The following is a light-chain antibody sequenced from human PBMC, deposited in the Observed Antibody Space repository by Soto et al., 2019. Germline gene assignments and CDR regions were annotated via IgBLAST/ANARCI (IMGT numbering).Light chain of an antibody. CDR1: SSDIGGYNY. CDR3: SSYGPSSTL. CDR2: DVS. J-gene: IGLJ2*01. Sequence: QSALTQSASVSGSPGQSITISCTGSSSDIGGYNYVSWYQQHPGKAPKLLIYDVSYRPSGISDRFSGSKSGNTASLTISGLQPDDEADYYCSSYGPSSTLFGGGTQLTVL. V-gene: IGLV2-14*03.